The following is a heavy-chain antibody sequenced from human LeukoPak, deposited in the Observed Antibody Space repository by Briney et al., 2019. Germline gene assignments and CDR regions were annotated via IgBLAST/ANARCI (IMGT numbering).Heavy chain of an antibody. CDR2: ISGSGGST. Sequence: PGGSLRLSCAAPGFTFSSYAMSWVRQAPGKGLEWVSSISGSGGSTHYADSMKGRFAISRDNSKNTLFLQMSSLRAEDTALYYCAKDRVSYGSGSYDYWGQGTLVTVSS. J-gene: IGHJ4*02. D-gene: IGHD3-10*01. CDR3: AKDRVSYGSGSYDY. CDR1: GFTFSSYA. V-gene: IGHV3-23*01.